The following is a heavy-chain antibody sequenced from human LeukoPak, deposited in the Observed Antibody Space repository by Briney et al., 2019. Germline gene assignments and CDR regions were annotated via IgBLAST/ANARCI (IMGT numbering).Heavy chain of an antibody. CDR1: GFTFSSYG. CDR2: IWYDGSNK. Sequence: PGGSLRLSCAASGFTFSSYGMLWVRQAPGKGLEWVAVIWYDGSNKYYADSVKGRFTISRDNSKNTLYLQMNSLRAEDTAVYYCARWETTVTTWGVDYWGQGTLVTVSS. V-gene: IGHV3-33*01. J-gene: IGHJ4*02. CDR3: ARWETTVTTWGVDY. D-gene: IGHD4-17*01.